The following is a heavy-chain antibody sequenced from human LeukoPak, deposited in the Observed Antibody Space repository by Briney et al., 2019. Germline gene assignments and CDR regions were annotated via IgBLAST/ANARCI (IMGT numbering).Heavy chain of an antibody. CDR2: INSDGSST. CDR3: AEMTTIFD. Sequence: GGSLRLSCAASGFTFSSYWMHWVRHAPGKGLVWVSRINSDGSSTSYADSVKGRFTISRDNSMHTLYLHMNSLRAEDTAVYYCAEMTTIFDWGQGALVTVSS. CDR1: GFTFSSYW. J-gene: IGHJ1*01. D-gene: IGHD4-4*01. V-gene: IGHV3-74*01.